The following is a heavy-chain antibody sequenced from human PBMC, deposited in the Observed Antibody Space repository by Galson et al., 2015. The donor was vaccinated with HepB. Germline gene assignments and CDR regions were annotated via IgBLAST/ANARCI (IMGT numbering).Heavy chain of an antibody. CDR2: ISAYNGNT. D-gene: IGHD3-3*01. CDR3: ARRSGRNDAFDI. J-gene: IGHJ3*02. CDR1: GYTFTSYG. V-gene: IGHV1-18*01. Sequence: SVKVSCKASGYTFTSYGISWVRQAPGQGLEWMGWISAYNGNTNYAQKLQGRVTMTRDTSTSTAYMELKSLRSDDTAVYYCARRSGRNDAFDIWGQGTMVTVSS.